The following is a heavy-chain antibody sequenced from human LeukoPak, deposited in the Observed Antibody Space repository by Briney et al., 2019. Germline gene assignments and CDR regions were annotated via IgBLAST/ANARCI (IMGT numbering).Heavy chain of an antibody. CDR2: IYHSGST. CDR1: GGSISSSNW. CDR3: ARATYDSSGYYCDS. J-gene: IGHJ4*02. V-gene: IGHV4-4*02. D-gene: IGHD3-22*01. Sequence: SETLSPTCAVSGGSISSSNWWSWVRQPPGKGLEWIGEIYHSGSTYYNPSLKSRVTIPVDKSKNQFSLKLTSVTAADTAVYYCARATYDSSGYYCDSWGQGTLVTVSS.